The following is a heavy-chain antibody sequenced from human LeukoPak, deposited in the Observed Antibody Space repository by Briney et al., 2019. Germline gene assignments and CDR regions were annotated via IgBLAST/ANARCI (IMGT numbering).Heavy chain of an antibody. Sequence: ASVKVSCKASGGTFSSYAISWVRQAPGQGLEWKGGIIPIFGTANYAQKFQGRVTITADESTSTAYMELSSLRSEDTAVYYCAGGPYYYDSSGYYYDYWGQGTLVTVSS. V-gene: IGHV1-69*13. CDR1: GGTFSSYA. CDR2: IIPIFGTA. D-gene: IGHD3-22*01. CDR3: AGGPYYYDSSGYYYDY. J-gene: IGHJ4*02.